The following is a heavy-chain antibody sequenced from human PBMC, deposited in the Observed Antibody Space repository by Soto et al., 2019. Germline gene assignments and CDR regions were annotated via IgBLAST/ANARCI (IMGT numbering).Heavy chain of an antibody. V-gene: IGHV4-59*08. CDR3: ARQWGYNFDY. Sequence: QVQLQESGPGLVKPSETLSLTCTVSGGSISSYYWSWIRQPPGKGLEWIGYISYSGSTNYNPSLRSRVTISVDTSKNQFSRKLSSVTAADTAVYYCARQWGYNFDYWGQGTLVTVSS. CDR1: GGSISSYY. CDR2: ISYSGST. J-gene: IGHJ4*02. D-gene: IGHD5-12*01.